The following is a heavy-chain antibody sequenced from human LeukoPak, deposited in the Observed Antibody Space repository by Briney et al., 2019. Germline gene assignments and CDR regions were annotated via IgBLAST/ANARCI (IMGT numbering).Heavy chain of an antibody. CDR1: GFTFNNYA. CDR2: ITGSGGTT. J-gene: IGHJ4*02. Sequence: GGSLRLSCAASGFTFNNYAMSWVRQAPGKGLEWVSAITGSGGTTFYADSVKGRFTISRENSKNTLYLQMNSLRAEDTAVYYCAKWGDYDILTGYYDSDYWGQRTPVTVSS. V-gene: IGHV3-23*01. CDR3: AKWGDYDILTGYYDSDY. D-gene: IGHD3-9*01.